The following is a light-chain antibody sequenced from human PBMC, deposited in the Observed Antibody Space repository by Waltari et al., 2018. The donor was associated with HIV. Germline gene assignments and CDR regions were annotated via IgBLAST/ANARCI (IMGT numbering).Light chain of an antibody. CDR2: KHN. V-gene: IGLV1-47*01. J-gene: IGLJ1*01. Sequence: QSVLTQPPSASGTPGQRVTISCSGSSSTIGSNYVYWYQQLPGTAPNLRIYKHNQRPSGVPDQFSGSRAGASASLAISGLQAEEEADYYCAAWDDSLSGYDCGTGTKVTVL. CDR1: SSTIGSNY. CDR3: AAWDDSLSGYD.